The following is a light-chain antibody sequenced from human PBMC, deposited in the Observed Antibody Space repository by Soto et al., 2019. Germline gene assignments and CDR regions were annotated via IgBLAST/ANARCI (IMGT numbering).Light chain of an antibody. V-gene: IGLV2-11*01. J-gene: IGLJ2*01. CDR1: SSDVGGYNY. CDR2: DVS. Sequence: QSALTQPRSVSGSPGQSVTISCTGTSSDVGGYNYVSWYQQNPGKAPKLMIYDVSKRPSGVSDRFSGSKSGNTASLIISGLQAEDEADYYCCSYAGNTLVVFGGGTKVTVL. CDR3: CSYAGNTLVV.